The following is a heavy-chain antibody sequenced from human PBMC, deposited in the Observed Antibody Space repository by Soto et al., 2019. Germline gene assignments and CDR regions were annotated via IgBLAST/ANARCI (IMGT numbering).Heavy chain of an antibody. CDR2: INPNSGGT. V-gene: IGHV1-2*02. CDR1: GYTFTGYY. CDR3: ALIPNIVVVVAHS. Sequence: GASVKVSCKASGYTFTGYYMHWVRQAPGQGLEWMGWINPNSGGTNYAQKFQGRVTMTRDTSISTAYMELSRLRSDDTAVYYCALIPNIVVVVAHSWGQGTLVTVSS. D-gene: IGHD2-15*01. J-gene: IGHJ4*02.